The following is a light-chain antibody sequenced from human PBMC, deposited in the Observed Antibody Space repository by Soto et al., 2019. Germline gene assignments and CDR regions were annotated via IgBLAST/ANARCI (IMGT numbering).Light chain of an antibody. CDR3: QQLNSYPLT. J-gene: IGKJ4*01. CDR2: AAS. V-gene: IGKV1-9*01. CDR1: QSIIIY. Sequence: DIQMTQSPSTLSAYVGDRVTITCRASQSIIIYLAWYQQRPGKAPKLLIYAASTLQSGVPSRFSDSGSGTEFTLTISSLQPEDFATYYCQQLNSYPLTFGGGTKVDI.